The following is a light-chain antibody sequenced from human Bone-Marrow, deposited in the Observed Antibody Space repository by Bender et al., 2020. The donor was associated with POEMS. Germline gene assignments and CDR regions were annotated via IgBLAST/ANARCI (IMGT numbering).Light chain of an antibody. CDR2: SSH. CDR1: SSNIGAHA. CDR3: SSYTSSRTLV. J-gene: IGLJ2*01. Sequence: QSVLTQPPSASGTPGQRVTISCSGGSSNIGAHAVNWYPHLPGTAPKLLIYSSHRRPSEVPDRFSGSRSGTSASLAISGLQSEDEADYYCSSYTSSRTLVFGGGTNLTVL. V-gene: IGLV1-44*01.